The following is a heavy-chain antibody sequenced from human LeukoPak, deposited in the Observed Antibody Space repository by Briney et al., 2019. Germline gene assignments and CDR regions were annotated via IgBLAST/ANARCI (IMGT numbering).Heavy chain of an antibody. CDR2: IGGSGCCT. V-gene: IGHV3-23*01. CDR3: ARRERESYNYGYPDH. CDR1: GFTFSNYA. Sequence: GGSLRLSCAASGFTFSNYAMSWVRQAPGKGLKWVSSIGGSGCCTYFADFVRGRFTISRDNAKNTLYLQMNSLRAEDTAVYYCARRERESYNYGYPDHWGQGIVVTVSS. D-gene: IGHD5-18*01. J-gene: IGHJ4*02.